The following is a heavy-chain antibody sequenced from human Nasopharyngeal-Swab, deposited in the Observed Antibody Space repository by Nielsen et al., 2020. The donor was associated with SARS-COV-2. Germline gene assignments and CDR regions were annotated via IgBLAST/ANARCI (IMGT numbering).Heavy chain of an antibody. CDR2: ISGSGGRT. CDR3: AKDPYYDFWSGYFFDY. Sequence: GESLKISCAASGFAFSDYWMSWVRQAPGKGLEWVSTISGSGGRTYYADSVKGRFTISRDNSKNTLYLQMNSLRAEDTAVYYCAKDPYYDFWSGYFFDYWGQGTLVTVSS. CDR1: GFAFSDYW. V-gene: IGHV3-23*01. J-gene: IGHJ4*02. D-gene: IGHD3-3*01.